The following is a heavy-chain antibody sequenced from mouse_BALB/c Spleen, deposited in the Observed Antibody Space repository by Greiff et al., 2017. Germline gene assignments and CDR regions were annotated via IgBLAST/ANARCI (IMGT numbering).Heavy chain of an antibody. CDR3: ARDLITTVWFAY. CDR2: ISTYYGNT. Sequence: QVQLQQSGPELVRPGVSVKISCKGSGYTFTDYAMHWVKQSHAKSLEWIGVISTYYGNTNYNQKFKGKATMTVDKSSSTAYMELARLTSEDSAIYYCARDLITTVWFAYWGQGTLVTVSA. V-gene: IGHV1-67*01. J-gene: IGHJ3*01. D-gene: IGHD2-4*01. CDR1: GYTFTDYA.